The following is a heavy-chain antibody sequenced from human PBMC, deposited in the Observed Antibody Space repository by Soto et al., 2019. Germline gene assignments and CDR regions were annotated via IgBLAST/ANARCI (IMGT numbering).Heavy chain of an antibody. CDR2: ISYDGSNK. V-gene: IGHV3-30*18. CDR3: AKSQYSSGWVNFDY. CDR1: GFTFSSYG. J-gene: IGHJ4*02. D-gene: IGHD6-19*01. Sequence: GGSLRLSCAASGFTFSSYGMHWVRQAPGKGLEWVAVISYDGSNKYYADSVKGRFTISRDNSKNTLYLQMNSLRAEDTAVYYCAKSQYSSGWVNFDYWGQGTLVTVSS.